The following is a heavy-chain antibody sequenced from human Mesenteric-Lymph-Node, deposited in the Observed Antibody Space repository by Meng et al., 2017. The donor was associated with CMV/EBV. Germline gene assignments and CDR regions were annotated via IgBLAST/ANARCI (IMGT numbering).Heavy chain of an antibody. CDR3: ARGTHDSSGLIY. CDR1: GSPLSDYS. V-gene: IGHV3-30*03. J-gene: IGHJ4*02. D-gene: IGHD3-22*01. Sequence: GESLKISCAASGSPLSDYSVHWVRQAPGKGLEWMAFISFDGRNRYHTDSLEGRFTISRDNSRNTVSLQMSSLRLDDTAVYFCARGTHDSSGLIYWGQGALVTVSS. CDR2: ISFDGRNR.